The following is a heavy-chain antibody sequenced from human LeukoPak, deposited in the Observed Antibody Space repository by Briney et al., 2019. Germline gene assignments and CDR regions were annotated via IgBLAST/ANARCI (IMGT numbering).Heavy chain of an antibody. CDR1: GGSISSSNYY. J-gene: IGHJ4*02. V-gene: IGHV4-39*01. CDR2: ISYSGST. D-gene: IGHD3-10*01. CDR3: AGGFRGVIDPFDY. Sequence: SETLSLTCTVSGGSISSSNYYWGWIRQPPGKGLEWIGTISYSGSTNYDPSLKSRVTISVDTSKKQSSLKLSTVTAADTAVYYCAGGFRGVIDPFDYWGQGTLVTVSS.